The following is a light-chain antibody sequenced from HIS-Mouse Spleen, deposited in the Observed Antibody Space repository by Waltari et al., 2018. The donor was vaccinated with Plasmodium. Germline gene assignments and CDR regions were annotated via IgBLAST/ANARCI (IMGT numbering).Light chain of an antibody. J-gene: IGLJ3*02. CDR2: GKN. CDR1: SLRSYY. V-gene: IGLV3-19*01. CDR3: NSRDSSGNHWV. Sequence: SSELTQDPAVSVALGQTVRITCQGDSLRSYYASWYQQKPGQAPVLVIFGKNNLPSGIPGRFPVSNSGNTASLTITGAQAEDEADYYCNSRDSSGNHWVFGGGTKLTVL.